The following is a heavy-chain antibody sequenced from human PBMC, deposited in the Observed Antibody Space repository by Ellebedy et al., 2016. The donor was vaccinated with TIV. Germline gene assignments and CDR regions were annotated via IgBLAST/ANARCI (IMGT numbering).Heavy chain of an antibody. Sequence: GESLKISCAASGFIFSNYVMNWVRQAPGKGLEWVSAISGSGGGTYYAESVKGRFTISRDTSKNTLYLQMNSLRAEDTAIYYCAKDLKLAYCGGDCYGGVSFDIWGQGTMVTVSS. CDR2: ISGSGGGT. V-gene: IGHV3-23*01. J-gene: IGHJ3*02. D-gene: IGHD2-21*02. CDR3: AKDLKLAYCGGDCYGGVSFDI. CDR1: GFIFSNYV.